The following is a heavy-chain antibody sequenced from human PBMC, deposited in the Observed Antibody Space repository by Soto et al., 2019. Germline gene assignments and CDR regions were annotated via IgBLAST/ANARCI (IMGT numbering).Heavy chain of an antibody. Sequence: QVQLVESGGGVVQPGRSLRLSCAASGFTFSSYGMHWVRQAPGKGLEWVAVICYDGSNKYYADSVKGRFTISRDNSKNTLYLLMNSLRAEDTAVYYCARDGRGGYRYGSEGGYYGMDVWGQGTTVTVSS. CDR1: GFTFSSYG. D-gene: IGHD5-18*01. CDR3: ARDGRGGYRYGSEGGYYGMDV. V-gene: IGHV3-33*01. J-gene: IGHJ6*02. CDR2: ICYDGSNK.